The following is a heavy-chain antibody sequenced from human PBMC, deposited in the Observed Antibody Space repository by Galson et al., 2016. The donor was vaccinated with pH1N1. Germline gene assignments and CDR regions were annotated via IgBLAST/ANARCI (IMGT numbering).Heavy chain of an antibody. V-gene: IGHV3-11*01. D-gene: IGHD6-13*01. CDR2: IGSSGNV. CDR1: GFTLSDYY. Sequence: SLRLSCAASGFTLSDYYMNWIRETPERGLEWLSSIGSSGNVAYAVPVKGRFTISRDNAQNSLLLHMDSLRVDATALYHCAREWGIGAAGPLDSWGQGALVIVSS. J-gene: IGHJ4*02. CDR3: AREWGIGAAGPLDS.